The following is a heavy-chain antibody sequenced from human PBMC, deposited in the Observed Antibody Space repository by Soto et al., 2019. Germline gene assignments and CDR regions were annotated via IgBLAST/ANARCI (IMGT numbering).Heavy chain of an antibody. D-gene: IGHD2-2*01. V-gene: IGHV1-69*13. J-gene: IGHJ4*02. Sequence: ASVKVSCKASGGTFSSYAISWVRQAPGQGLEWMGGIIPIFGTANYAQKFQGRVTITADESTSTAYMELSSLRSEDTAVYYCARDYRYCSSTSCYDGFDYWGQGTLVTVSS. CDR2: IIPIFGTA. CDR1: GGTFSSYA. CDR3: ARDYRYCSSTSCYDGFDY.